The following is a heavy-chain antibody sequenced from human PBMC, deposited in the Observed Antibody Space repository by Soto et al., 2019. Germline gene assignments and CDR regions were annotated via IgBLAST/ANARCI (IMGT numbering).Heavy chain of an antibody. CDR1: GGSISPYY. D-gene: IGHD6-25*01. J-gene: IGHJ4*02. CDR2: IYYRGNT. Sequence: QVQLQESGPRLVKPSETLSLTCTVSGGSISPYYWSWIRQSPGKGLEWLGYIYYRGNTNYNPSPMSRLAISVDTSKNQFSLKLTSVTAADTAVYYCANYKRLSVDNWGQGILVTVSS. V-gene: IGHV4-59*08. CDR3: ANYKRLSVDN.